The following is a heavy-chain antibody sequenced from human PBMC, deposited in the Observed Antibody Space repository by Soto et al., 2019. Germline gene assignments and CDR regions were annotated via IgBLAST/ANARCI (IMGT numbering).Heavy chain of an antibody. D-gene: IGHD3-10*01. J-gene: IGHJ6*02. CDR2: IWYDGSNK. V-gene: IGHV3-33*01. Sequence: QVQLVESGGGVVQPGRSLRLSCAASGFTFSSYGMHWVRQAPGKGLEWVAVIWYDGSNKYYADSVKGRFTISRDNSKNTLYLQMNSLRPEDTAVYYCARDRGLWFGELGGMDVWGQGTTVTVSS. CDR3: ARDRGLWFGELGGMDV. CDR1: GFTFSSYG.